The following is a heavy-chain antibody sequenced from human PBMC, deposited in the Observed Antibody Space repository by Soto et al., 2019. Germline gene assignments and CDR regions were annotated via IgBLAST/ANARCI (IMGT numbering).Heavy chain of an antibody. CDR2: MNPNSGNT. CDR1: GYTFTSYD. D-gene: IGHD6-13*01. CDR3: ARGGLDSSSWYESNWFDP. V-gene: IGHV1-8*01. J-gene: IGHJ5*02. Sequence: ASVKVSCKASGYTFTSYDINWVRQATGQGLEWMGWMNPNSGNTGYAQKFQGRVTMTRNTSISTAYMELSSLRSEDTAVYYCARGGLDSSSWYESNWFDPWGQGTLVTVYS.